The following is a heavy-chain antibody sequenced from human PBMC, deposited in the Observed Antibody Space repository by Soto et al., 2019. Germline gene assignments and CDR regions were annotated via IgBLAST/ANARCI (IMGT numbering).Heavy chain of an antibody. V-gene: IGHV4-31*03. CDR2: IYYTGST. D-gene: IGHD3-16*01. Sequence: SETLSLTCTVSGGSISSGGYYWSWIRQLPGKGLEWIGYIYYTGSTYYNPSLKSRVTISVDTSKNQFSLKLSSVTAADTAVYYCARDRDYFTFDPWGQGTPVTVSS. J-gene: IGHJ5*02. CDR3: ARDRDYFTFDP. CDR1: GGSISSGGYY.